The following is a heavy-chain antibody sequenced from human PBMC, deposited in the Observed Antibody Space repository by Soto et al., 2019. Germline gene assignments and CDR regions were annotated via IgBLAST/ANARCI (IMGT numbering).Heavy chain of an antibody. CDR3: ARGIGAAAARGMDV. Sequence: QVQLVQSGAEVKKPGASVKVSCKASGYTFTGYYMHWVRQAPGQGLEWMGWINPNSGGTNYAQKFQGWVTMTRDTSLSTDYMERSRLRADDTAVYYCARGIGAAAARGMDVWGRGTTVTVSS. V-gene: IGHV1-2*04. D-gene: IGHD6-13*01. J-gene: IGHJ6*02. CDR1: GYTFTGYY. CDR2: INPNSGGT.